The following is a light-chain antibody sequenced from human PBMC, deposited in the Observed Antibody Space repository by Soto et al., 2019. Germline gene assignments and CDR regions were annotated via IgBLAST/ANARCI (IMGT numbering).Light chain of an antibody. V-gene: IGKV3-15*01. J-gene: IGKJ4*01. Sequence: EIVMTQSPATLSVSPGERATLSCRASQSVSSNVAWYQQKHGQAPRLLIYGASTRATGIPARFSGSGSGTEFTLTISSLQSEDFAVYYCQQYNNWPPLTFGGGTKVEI. CDR2: GAS. CDR1: QSVSSN. CDR3: QQYNNWPPLT.